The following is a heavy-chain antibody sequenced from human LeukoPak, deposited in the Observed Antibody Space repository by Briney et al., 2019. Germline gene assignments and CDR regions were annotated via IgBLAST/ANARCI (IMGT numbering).Heavy chain of an antibody. V-gene: IGHV4-30-4*01. CDR2: IYYSGST. J-gene: IGHJ3*02. CDR3: AREEVPHGFDI. CDR1: GGSISSGDYY. Sequence: SQTLSLTCTVSGGSISSGDYYWSWIRQPPGKGLEWIGYIYYSGSTNCNPSLKSRVTMSLDTSKNQFSLKLSSVTAADTAVYYCAREEVPHGFDIWGQGTMVTVSS.